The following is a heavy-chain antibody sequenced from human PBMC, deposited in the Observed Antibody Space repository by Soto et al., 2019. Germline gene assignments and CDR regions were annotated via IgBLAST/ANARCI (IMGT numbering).Heavy chain of an antibody. CDR2: IYHSGGT. V-gene: IGHV4-4*02. CDR3: ARVSRDPDWFAP. CDR1: GGSITSGNW. J-gene: IGHJ5*02. Sequence: SETLSLTCAVSGGSITSGNWCSWVRQPPGKGLEWIGEIYHSGGTNYNPSLKSRVTISVDKSKNQFSLKLTSVTAADTAVYYCARVSRDPDWFAPWGQGTLVTVSS.